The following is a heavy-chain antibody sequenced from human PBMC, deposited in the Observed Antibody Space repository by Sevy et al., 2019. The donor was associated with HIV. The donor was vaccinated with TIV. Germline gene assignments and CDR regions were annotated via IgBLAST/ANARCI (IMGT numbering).Heavy chain of an antibody. Sequence: ASVKVSCKASGYTFTSYGITWVRQAPGQGLEWMGWISGYSGNTNYAQKFQGRVTMTTDTSTSTAYMELRSLRSDDTAVYYCAGDVALPIFVVVVVASLAPFDIGAKGQWSPSPQ. D-gene: IGHD2-15*01. CDR3: AGDVALPIFVVVVVASLAPFDI. CDR2: ISGYSGNT. V-gene: IGHV1-18*01. CDR1: GYTFTSYG. J-gene: IGHJ3*02.